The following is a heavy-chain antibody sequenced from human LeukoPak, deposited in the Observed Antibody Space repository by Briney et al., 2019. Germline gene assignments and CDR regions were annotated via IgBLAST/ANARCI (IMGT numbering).Heavy chain of an antibody. CDR2: MYYGGSA. J-gene: IGHJ4*02. D-gene: IGHD1-1*01. V-gene: IGHV4-39*07. CDR3: ARELNWRYFDY. Sequence: SETLSLTCTVSGDSISSSSYYWGWIRQSPGKGLEWIVSMYYGGSAHYKSFLKSRANISVDTSKNQFSLKLPSVTAADTAVYYCARELNWRYFDYWGQGTLVTVSS. CDR1: GDSISSSSYY.